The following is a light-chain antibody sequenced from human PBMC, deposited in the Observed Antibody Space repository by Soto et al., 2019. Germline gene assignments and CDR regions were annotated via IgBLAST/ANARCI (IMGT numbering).Light chain of an antibody. CDR1: QSIRSY. CDR2: DAS. Sequence: EIVLTQSPATLSLSPGEIATLSCRSSQSIRSYLAWFQHKPGQAPRLLLYDASNRATGIPARFSGSGSGTDFTLTISSLEPEDFAVYYCQQRSNWPTFGGGTKVEIK. CDR3: QQRSNWPT. J-gene: IGKJ4*01. V-gene: IGKV3-11*01.